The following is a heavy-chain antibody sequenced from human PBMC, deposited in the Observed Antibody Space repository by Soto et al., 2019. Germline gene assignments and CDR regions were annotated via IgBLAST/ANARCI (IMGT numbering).Heavy chain of an antibody. CDR2: IWYVESNK. Sequence: QPGGSLRLSCAACRLSLSSYGMHWVRQTPGKGMERVAVIWYVESNKYYADSVKGRFTISRDNSNITLYLQMNSLRAEDTSVYYCARLTSYDSSGYYCYWGQGT. CDR3: ARLTSYDSSGYYCY. D-gene: IGHD3-22*01. J-gene: IGHJ4*02. V-gene: IGHV3-33*01. CDR1: RLSLSSYG.